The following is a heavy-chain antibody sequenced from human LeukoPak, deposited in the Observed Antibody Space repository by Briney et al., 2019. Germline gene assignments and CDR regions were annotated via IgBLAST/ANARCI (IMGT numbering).Heavy chain of an antibody. V-gene: IGHV3-11*01. CDR2: ISSSGSTI. D-gene: IGHD6-6*01. J-gene: IGHJ4*02. Sequence: KAGGSLRLSCAASGFTFSDYYMSWIRQAPGKGLEWVSYISSSGSTIYYADSVKGRFTISRDNAKNSLYLQMNSLRAEDTAVYYCAKWKYSNSGIDDYWGQGTLVTVSS. CDR3: AKWKYSNSGIDDY. CDR1: GFTFSDYY.